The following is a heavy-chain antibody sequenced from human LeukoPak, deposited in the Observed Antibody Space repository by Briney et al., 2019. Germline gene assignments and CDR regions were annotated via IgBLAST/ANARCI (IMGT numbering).Heavy chain of an antibody. D-gene: IGHD3-9*01. CDR3: ASGPAYDILTGYLQYYFDY. V-gene: IGHV5-51*01. CDR2: IYPGDSDT. Sequence: GESLKISCKGSGYSFTSYWIGWVRQMPGKGLEWMGIIYPGDSDTRYSPSFQGQVTISADKFISTAYLQWSSLKASDTAMYYCASGPAYDILTGYLQYYFDYWGQGTLVTVSS. J-gene: IGHJ4*02. CDR1: GYSFTSYW.